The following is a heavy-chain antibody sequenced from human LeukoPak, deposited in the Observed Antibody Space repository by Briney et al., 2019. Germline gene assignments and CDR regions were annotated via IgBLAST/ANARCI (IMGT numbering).Heavy chain of an antibody. D-gene: IGHD2/OR15-2a*01. CDR2: INPNSGGT. CDR3: AREIVHGSGSYNWFDP. J-gene: IGHJ5*02. CDR1: GYTFTGYY. V-gene: IGHV1-2*02. Sequence: ASVKVSCKASGYTFTGYYMHWVRQAPGQGLEWMGWINPNSGGTNYAQKFQGRVTMTRDTSISTAYMELSKLRSDDTAVYYCAREIVHGSGSYNWFDPWGQGTLVTVSS.